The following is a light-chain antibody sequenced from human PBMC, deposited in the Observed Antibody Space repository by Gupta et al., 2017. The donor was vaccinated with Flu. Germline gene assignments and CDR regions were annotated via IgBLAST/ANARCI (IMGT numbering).Light chain of an antibody. CDR3: GSYTRSSTLLV. CDR2: EVT. V-gene: IGLV2-14*01. CDR1: SSDVGGYKY. Sequence: QSTLTQPASLSGSRGQSITISCTGTSSDVGGYKYVSWYQQHPGKAPKLLIYEVTNRPSGVSNRFSGSKSGTTASLTISGLQAEDEADYYCGSYTRSSTLLVFGAGTKLTVL. J-gene: IGLJ3*02.